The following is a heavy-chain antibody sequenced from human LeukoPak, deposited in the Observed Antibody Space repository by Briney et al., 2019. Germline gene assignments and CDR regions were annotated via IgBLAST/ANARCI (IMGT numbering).Heavy chain of an antibody. V-gene: IGHV4-38-2*02. J-gene: IGHJ4*02. CDR1: EYSISSGYY. Sequence: SETLSLTCTVSEYSISSGYYWGWIRQPPGKGLEWIGSIYHSGSTYYNPSLKSRVTISVDTSKNQFSLNLSSVTAADTAVYYCARSGGTYYSGSGSYYNPYFDYWGQGTLVTVSS. CDR3: ARSGGTYYSGSGSYYNPYFDY. CDR2: IYHSGST. D-gene: IGHD3-10*01.